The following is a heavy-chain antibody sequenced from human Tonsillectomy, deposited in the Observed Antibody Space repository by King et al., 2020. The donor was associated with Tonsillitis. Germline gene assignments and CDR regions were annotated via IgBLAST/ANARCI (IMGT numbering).Heavy chain of an antibody. D-gene: IGHD2-2*02. V-gene: IGHV2-5*02. CDR1: GFSLSTSGVG. Sequence: ITLKESGPTLVKPTQTLTLTCTFSGFSLSTSGVGVGWIRQPPGTALEWLALIYWDYDKRYSPSLKSRLTITKDTSKNQVVLTMTNMNPVDTATYYCAQTRYCSSTSCYTDWYFDLWGRGTLVTVSS. CDR2: IYWDYDK. CDR3: AQTRYCSSTSCYTDWYFDL. J-gene: IGHJ2*01.